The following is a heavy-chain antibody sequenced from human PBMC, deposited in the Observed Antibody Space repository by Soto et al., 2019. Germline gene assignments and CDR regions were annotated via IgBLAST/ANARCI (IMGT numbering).Heavy chain of an antibody. CDR3: AREGTDIVVVTAILGYYFDY. J-gene: IGHJ4*02. V-gene: IGHV3-30-3*01. Sequence: QVQLVESGGGVVQPGRSLRLSCAASGFTFSSYAMHWVRQAPGKGLEWVAVISYDGSNKYYADSVKGRFTISRDNSKNTLYLQMNSLRAEDTAVYYCAREGTDIVVVTAILGYYFDYWGQGTLVTVSS. CDR1: GFTFSSYA. D-gene: IGHD2-21*02. CDR2: ISYDGSNK.